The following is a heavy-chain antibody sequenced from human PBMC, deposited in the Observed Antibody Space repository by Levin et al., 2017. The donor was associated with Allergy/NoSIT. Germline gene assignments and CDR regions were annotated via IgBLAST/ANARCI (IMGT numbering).Heavy chain of an antibody. J-gene: IGHJ4*02. CDR3: ALDSDYYDRDVASSHGVDY. D-gene: IGHD3-16*01. Sequence: PVASVKVSCKASGYSFTGYYVHWVRQAPGQGLEWMAWINPNNGGTNSAQKFQGKVTVTRDTSLSTVYMELSGLASDDTAVYFCALDSDYYDRDVASSHGVDYWGQGTLVTVSS. CDR2: INPNNGGT. CDR1: GYSFTGYY. V-gene: IGHV1-2*02.